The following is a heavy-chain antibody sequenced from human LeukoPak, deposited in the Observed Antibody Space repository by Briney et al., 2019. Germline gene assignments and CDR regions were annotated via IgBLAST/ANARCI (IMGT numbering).Heavy chain of an antibody. J-gene: IGHJ4*02. V-gene: IGHV1-8*01. Sequence: ASVKVSCKASGYTFTSYDINWVRQATGQGLEWMGWMNPNSGNTGYAQKFQGRVTMTTDTSTSTAYMELRSLRSDDTAVYYCARDRWDIVLLVYALSQTPRFDYWGQGTLVTVSS. CDR3: ARDRWDIVLLVYALSQTPRFDY. D-gene: IGHD2-8*01. CDR2: MNPNSGNT. CDR1: GYTFTSYD.